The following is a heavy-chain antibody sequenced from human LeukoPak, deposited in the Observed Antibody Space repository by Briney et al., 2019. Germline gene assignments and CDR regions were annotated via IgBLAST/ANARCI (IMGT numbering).Heavy chain of an antibody. CDR2: ISSSGSTM. Sequence: GGSLRLSCAASGFTFSSYEMNWVRQAPGKGLEWISYISSSGSTMYYADSVKGRFTISRDNAKNSLYLQMNSLRAEDTAIYYCASSSWYALDYWGQGSLVTVSS. CDR1: GFTFSSYE. CDR3: ASSSWYALDY. J-gene: IGHJ4*02. V-gene: IGHV3-48*03. D-gene: IGHD6-13*01.